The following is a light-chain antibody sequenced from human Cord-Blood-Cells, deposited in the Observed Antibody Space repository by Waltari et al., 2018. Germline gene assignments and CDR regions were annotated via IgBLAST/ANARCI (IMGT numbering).Light chain of an antibody. CDR1: STDVRSYNL. Sequence: QSALPQPASVSGSPGQSLTISCTGTSTDVRSYNLVSWYQQPPGKAPNLMIYEGSKRPSGVSNRFSGSKSGNTASLTISGLQAEDEADYYCCSYAGSSTWVFGGGTKLTVL. V-gene: IGLV2-23*01. J-gene: IGLJ3*02. CDR3: CSYAGSSTWV. CDR2: EGS.